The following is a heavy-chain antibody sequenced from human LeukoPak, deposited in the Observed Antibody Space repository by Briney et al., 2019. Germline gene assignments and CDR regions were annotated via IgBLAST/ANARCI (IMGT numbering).Heavy chain of an antibody. Sequence: SVKVSCKASGGTFSSYAISWVRQAPGQGLEWMGGIIPIFGTANYAQKFQGRVTITTDESTSTAYMELSSLRSEDTAVYYCARGLSNDFWSGNPASDYYMDVWGKGTTVTVSS. V-gene: IGHV1-69*05. D-gene: IGHD3-3*01. J-gene: IGHJ6*03. CDR3: ARGLSNDFWSGNPASDYYMDV. CDR1: GGTFSSYA. CDR2: IIPIFGTA.